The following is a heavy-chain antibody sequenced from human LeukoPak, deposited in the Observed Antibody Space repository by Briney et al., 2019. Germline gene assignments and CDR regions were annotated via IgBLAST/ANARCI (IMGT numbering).Heavy chain of an antibody. Sequence: SKTLSLTCTVSNGPISRFYWTWIRQPPGKGLEWIGYIYYTGTTDYNPSLKSRVTISVDTSKNQFSLKLSSVPAADTAVYYCARGYGRYFDYWGQGTLVTVSS. CDR2: IYYTGTT. D-gene: IGHD5-18*01. J-gene: IGHJ4*02. V-gene: IGHV4-59*01. CDR3: ARGYGRYFDY. CDR1: NGPISRFY.